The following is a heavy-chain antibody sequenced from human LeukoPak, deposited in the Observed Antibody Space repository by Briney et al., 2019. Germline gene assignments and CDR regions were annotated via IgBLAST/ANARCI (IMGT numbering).Heavy chain of an antibody. J-gene: IGHJ6*03. V-gene: IGHV4-4*08. CDR1: GVSVSNYY. CDR3: ARHAQQLGRNYYFYSMDV. CDR2: VYTSGIT. Sequence: SETLSLTCTVSGVSVSNYYWHWIRQSPGKGLEWIGFVYTSGITTYNPSLKSRLTISLDTTKNHFSLKLTSVTAADSAVYYCARHAQQLGRNYYFYSMDVWGTGTTVTVSS. D-gene: IGHD6-13*01.